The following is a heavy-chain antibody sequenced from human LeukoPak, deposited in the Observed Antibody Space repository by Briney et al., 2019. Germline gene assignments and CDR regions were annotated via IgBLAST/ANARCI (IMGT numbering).Heavy chain of an antibody. Sequence: PSDTLSLTCAVYGESLNSYYWSWIRQSPGKGLEWIGDIFDGKTVNYNPSLKSRVTISAVTSSQQFSLSLRSVTAADTAVYFCASGAWSTRLKSWAQGALAIVSS. CDR1: GESLNSYY. D-gene: IGHD5/OR15-5a*01. CDR3: ASGAWSTRLKS. J-gene: IGHJ1*01. CDR2: IFDGKTV. V-gene: IGHV4-34*12.